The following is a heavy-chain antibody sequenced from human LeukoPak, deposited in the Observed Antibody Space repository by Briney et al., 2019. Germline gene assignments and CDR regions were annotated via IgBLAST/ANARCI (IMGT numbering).Heavy chain of an antibody. V-gene: IGHV4-59*01. CDR1: GGSISSYY. CDR2: IYYSGST. Sequence: SETLSLTCTVSGGSISSYYWSWLRQPPGKGLEWIGYIYYSGSTNYIPSLKSRVTISVDTSKNQFSLKLSSVTAADTAVYYCARDDTIFGVVNPRNNAFDIWGQGTMVTVSS. J-gene: IGHJ3*02. D-gene: IGHD3-3*01. CDR3: ARDDTIFGVVNPRNNAFDI.